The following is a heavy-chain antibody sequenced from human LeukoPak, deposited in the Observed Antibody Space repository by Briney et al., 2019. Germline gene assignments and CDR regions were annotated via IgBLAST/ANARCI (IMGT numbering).Heavy chain of an antibody. J-gene: IGHJ4*02. CDR1: GYTFTSYG. CDR2: ISGYNGNT. CDR3: ARDSRSSGYSFDY. V-gene: IGHV1-18*01. Sequence: ASVKVSCKASGYTFTSYGISWVRQAPGQGLEWMGWISGYNGNTKNAQKLQGRVTMTTDTSTSTAYMELRSLRSDDTAMYYCARDSRSSGYSFDYWGQGTLVTVSS. D-gene: IGHD3-22*01.